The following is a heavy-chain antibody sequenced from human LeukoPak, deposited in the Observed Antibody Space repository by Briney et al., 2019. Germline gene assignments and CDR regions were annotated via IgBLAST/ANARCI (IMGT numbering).Heavy chain of an antibody. CDR1: GYTFTSYY. CDR2: INPSGGST. D-gene: IGHD2-2*01. Sequence: GASVKVSCKASGYTFTSYYMHWARQAPGQGLEWMGIINPSGGSTSYAQKFQGRVTMTRDTSTSTVYMELSSLRSEDTAVYYCARDRLPAAVDYWGQGTLVTVSS. J-gene: IGHJ4*02. V-gene: IGHV1-46*01. CDR3: ARDRLPAAVDY.